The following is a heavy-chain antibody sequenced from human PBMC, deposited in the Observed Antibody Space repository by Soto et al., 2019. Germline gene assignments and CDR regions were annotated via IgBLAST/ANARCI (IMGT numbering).Heavy chain of an antibody. Sequence: PSETLSLTCVVSGYPISSGYYWGWIRQPPGKGLEWIASMYHSGTTHYNPSLRSRVTIAVDTSKNELSLKLSSVTAADTAVYYCARDNLGYWSLWGQGTQVTVSS. J-gene: IGHJ4*02. CDR1: GYPISSGYY. V-gene: IGHV4-38-2*01. CDR3: ARDNLGYWSL. CDR2: MYHSGTT. D-gene: IGHD2-15*01.